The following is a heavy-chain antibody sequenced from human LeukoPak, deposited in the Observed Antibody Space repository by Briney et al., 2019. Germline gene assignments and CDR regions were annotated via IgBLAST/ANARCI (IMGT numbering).Heavy chain of an antibody. Sequence: GGSLRLSCAASGFTFSSYWMHWVRQAPGKGLVWVSRINSDGSYTTCADSVKGRFTISRDNAKNTLYLQMSSLRAEDTAVYYCAKGGYCGRDCYWSVSPWTRGNWFDPWGQGTLVTVSS. CDR1: GFTFSSYW. V-gene: IGHV3-74*01. CDR3: AKGGYCGRDCYWSVSPWTRGNWFDP. CDR2: INSDGSYT. D-gene: IGHD2-21*02. J-gene: IGHJ5*02.